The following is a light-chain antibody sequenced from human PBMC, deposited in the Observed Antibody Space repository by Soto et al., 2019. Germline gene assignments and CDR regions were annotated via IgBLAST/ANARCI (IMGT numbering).Light chain of an antibody. CDR2: EVS. J-gene: IGLJ1*01. CDR3: NSYTNNNTFV. Sequence: QSALTRPASVSGSPGQSITISCTGTSSDVGGYNYVSWFQQHPGKAPKLMIYEVSNRPSGVSNRFSGSRSGNTASLTISGLQSEDEAEYYCNSYTNNNTFVFGTGSKLTVL. CDR1: SSDVGGYNY. V-gene: IGLV2-14*01.